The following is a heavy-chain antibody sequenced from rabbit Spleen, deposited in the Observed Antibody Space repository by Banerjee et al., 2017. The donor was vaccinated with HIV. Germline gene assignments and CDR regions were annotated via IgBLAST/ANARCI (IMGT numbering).Heavy chain of an antibody. CDR3: TIATMTMVITGL. CDR1: GFDLSWHYY. D-gene: IGHD2-1*01. CDR2: INIVTGKT. V-gene: IGHV1S40*01. J-gene: IGHJ6*01. Sequence: QSLEESGGDLVKPGASLTLTCTASGFDLSWHYYMCWVRQAPGKGLEWIACINIVTGKTVYASWAKGRFIMSRTSSTTVTLQMTSLTAADTATYFCTIATMTMVITGLWGPGTLVTVS.